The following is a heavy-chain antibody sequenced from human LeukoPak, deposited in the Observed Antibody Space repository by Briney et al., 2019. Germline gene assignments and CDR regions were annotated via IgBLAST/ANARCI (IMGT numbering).Heavy chain of an antibody. D-gene: IGHD1-26*01. CDR2: ISSSGSTI. V-gene: IGHV3-11*01. Sequence: GGSLRLSCAASGLTFGDYYMSWIRQAPGKGLEWVSYISSSGSTIYYADSVKGRFTISRDNAKNSPHLQMNSLRAEDTAVYYCARSGHYSGSYYKNDYWGQGTLVTVSS. J-gene: IGHJ4*02. CDR1: GLTFGDYY. CDR3: ARSGHYSGSYYKNDY.